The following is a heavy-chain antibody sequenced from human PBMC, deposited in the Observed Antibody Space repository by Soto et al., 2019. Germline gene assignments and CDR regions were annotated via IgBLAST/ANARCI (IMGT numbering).Heavy chain of an antibody. CDR3: ARVAYYDILSGYYDAFDI. CDR2: IYPGDSDT. Sequence: GGSLKISCKGSGYSFTSYWIGWVRQMPGKGLEWMGIIYPGDSDTRYSPSFQGQVTISADKSISTAYLQWSSLKASDTAMYYCARVAYYDILSGYYDAFDIWGQGTMVTVSS. CDR1: GYSFTSYW. V-gene: IGHV5-51*01. J-gene: IGHJ3*02. D-gene: IGHD3-9*01.